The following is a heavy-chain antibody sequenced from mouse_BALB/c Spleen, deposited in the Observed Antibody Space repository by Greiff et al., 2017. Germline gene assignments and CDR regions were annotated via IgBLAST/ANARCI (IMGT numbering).Heavy chain of an antibody. CDR1: GYTYTSYW. Sequence: QVQLQQPGAELVKPGASVKLSCKASGYTYTSYWMHWVKQRPGHGLEWIGEINPSNGRTNYNEKFKSKATLTVDKSSSTAYMQLSSLTSEDSAVYYCARDYGNGFAYWGQGTLVTVSA. D-gene: IGHD1-1*01. CDR2: INPSNGRT. J-gene: IGHJ3*01. V-gene: IGHV1S81*02. CDR3: ARDYGNGFAY.